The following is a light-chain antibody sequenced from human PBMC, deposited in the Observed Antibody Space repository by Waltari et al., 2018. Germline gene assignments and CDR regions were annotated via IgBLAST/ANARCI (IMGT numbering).Light chain of an antibody. Sequence: QSVLTQPPSVSGAPGQRVSISCTGSSPNIGSGYDVQWYQQLPGTAPKLLIYGNSNRPSGVPDRFSGSKSGTSASLAITGLQAEDEADYYCQSHDSGLSGYVFGTGTKVTVL. J-gene: IGLJ1*01. CDR3: QSHDSGLSGYV. V-gene: IGLV1-40*01. CDR1: SPNIGSGYD. CDR2: GNS.